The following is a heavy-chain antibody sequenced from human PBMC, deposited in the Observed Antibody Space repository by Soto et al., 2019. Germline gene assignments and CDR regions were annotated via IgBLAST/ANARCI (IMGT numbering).Heavy chain of an antibody. Sequence: QVQLVQSGAEVKKPGSSVKVSCKASGGTFSSYVISWVRQAPGQGLGWMGGLIPMFGTANYAQKLQGRVTITADESTSTAYMQLSSLRSEDTAVYYCARGGYGSGMGGKYHYYGMDVWGQGTTVTVSS. D-gene: IGHD3-10*01. V-gene: IGHV1-69*01. J-gene: IGHJ6*02. CDR3: ARGGYGSGMGGKYHYYGMDV. CDR1: GGTFSSYV. CDR2: LIPMFGTA.